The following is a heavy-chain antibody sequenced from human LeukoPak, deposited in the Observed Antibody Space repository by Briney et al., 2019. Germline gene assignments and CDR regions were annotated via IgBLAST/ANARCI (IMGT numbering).Heavy chain of an antibody. CDR2: IKQDGSEK. CDR1: GFTFSSYW. Sequence: GGSLRLSCAASGFTFSSYWMSWVRQAPGKGLEWVANIKQDGSEKYYVDSVKGRFTISRDNAKNSLYLQMNSLRAEDTAVYYCARATKWYYYDSSGYPTGFDPWGQGTLVTVSS. D-gene: IGHD3-22*01. CDR3: ARATKWYYYDSSGYPTGFDP. J-gene: IGHJ5*02. V-gene: IGHV3-7*01.